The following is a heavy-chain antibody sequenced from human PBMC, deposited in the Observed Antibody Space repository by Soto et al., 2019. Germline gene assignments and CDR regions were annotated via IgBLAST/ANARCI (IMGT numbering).Heavy chain of an antibody. CDR3: ARAGDYTDYFRFDP. D-gene: IGHD4-17*01. Sequence: QVQMQESGPGLVKPSQTLSLTCSVSGGSITSGGYYWTWIRQHPEKGLEWIGYIYYTGSTNYNPSLRSRVTISRDTSKNQFSLRLSSVTAADTAVYSCARAGDYTDYFRFDPWGQGTLVTVSS. CDR1: GGSITSGGYY. J-gene: IGHJ5*02. V-gene: IGHV4-31*03. CDR2: IYYTGST.